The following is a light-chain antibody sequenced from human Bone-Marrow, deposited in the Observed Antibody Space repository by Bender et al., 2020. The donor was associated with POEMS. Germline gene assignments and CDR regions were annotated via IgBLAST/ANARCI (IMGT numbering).Light chain of an antibody. Sequence: QSVLTQPPSVSGAPGQRVTISCTGSISNIGAGYNVHWYQQLPGTAPKLLVSTNNNRTSGVPARFSASKSGASASLAITRLQTEDEADYYCQSYDNSLITSVSFGGGTKLTVL. CDR1: ISNIGAGYN. CDR3: QSYDNSLITSVS. CDR2: TNN. J-gene: IGLJ2*01. V-gene: IGLV1-40*01.